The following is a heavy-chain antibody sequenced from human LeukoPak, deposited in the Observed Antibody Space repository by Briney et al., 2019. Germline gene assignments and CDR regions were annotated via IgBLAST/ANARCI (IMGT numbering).Heavy chain of an antibody. D-gene: IGHD4-17*01. CDR2: IYPSGTT. Sequence: SETLSPTCSVSGGSVSSYYWTWIRQPAGKGLEWIGRIYPSGTTHYNPSLKSRVTMSVDTSKNQFSLKVTSVTAADTAVYYCADDFGDWGQGTLVTVSS. CDR3: ADDFGD. J-gene: IGHJ4*02. CDR1: GGSVSSYY. V-gene: IGHV4-4*07.